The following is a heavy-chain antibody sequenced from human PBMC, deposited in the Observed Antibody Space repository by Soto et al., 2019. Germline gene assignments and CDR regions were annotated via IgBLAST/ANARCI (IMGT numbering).Heavy chain of an antibody. CDR1: GGSISSSNW. CDR2: IYHSGST. Sequence: SETLSLTCAVSGGSISSSNWWSWVRQPPGKGLEWIGEIYHSGSTNYNPSLKSRVTISVDKSKNQFSLKLSSVTAADTAVYYCARGATYYYDSSGYNTNYYYYGMDVWGQGTTVT. J-gene: IGHJ6*02. D-gene: IGHD3-22*01. V-gene: IGHV4-4*02. CDR3: ARGATYYYDSSGYNTNYYYYGMDV.